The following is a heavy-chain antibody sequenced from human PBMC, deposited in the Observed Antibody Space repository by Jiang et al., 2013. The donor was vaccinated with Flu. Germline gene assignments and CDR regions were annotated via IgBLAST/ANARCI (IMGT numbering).Heavy chain of an antibody. J-gene: IGHJ4*02. D-gene: IGHD3-22*01. CDR1: GFTFSSYA. V-gene: IGHV3-23*04. Sequence: QLVESGGGLVQPGGSLRLSCAASGFTFSSYAMSWVRQAPGKGLEWVSAISGSGGSTYYADSVKGRFTISRDNSKNTLYLQMNSLRAEDTAVYYCAKDLGYYYDSSGYYRGSFFDYWGQGTLVTVSS. CDR3: AKDLGYYYDSSGYYRGSFFDY. CDR2: ISGSGGST.